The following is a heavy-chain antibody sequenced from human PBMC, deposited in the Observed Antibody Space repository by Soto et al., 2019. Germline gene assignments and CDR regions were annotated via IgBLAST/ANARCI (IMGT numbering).Heavy chain of an antibody. D-gene: IGHD4-17*01. V-gene: IGHV4-39*01. Sequence: SDILSLTCSVPWCSISSSTYYWGWVRQPPGKGLEWIGSIYYSGTAHYTPSLKSRLTISVDTSKNQFSLNLSAVTAADTAVYYCARRATTVTYDAFDIWGQGTMVT. CDR3: ARRATTVTYDAFDI. CDR2: IYYSGTA. CDR1: WCSISSSTYY. J-gene: IGHJ3*02.